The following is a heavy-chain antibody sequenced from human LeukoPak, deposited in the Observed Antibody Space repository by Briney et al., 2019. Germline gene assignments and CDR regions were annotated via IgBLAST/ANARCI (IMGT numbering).Heavy chain of an antibody. Sequence: SETLSLTCTVSGGSISSSSYYWGWIRQPPGKGLEWIGSIYYSGSTYYNPSLKGRVTISVDTSKNQFSLQLNSVTPEDTAVYYCVREEWGLLSQWGQGTLVTVSS. CDR1: GGSISSSSYY. CDR2: IYYSGST. V-gene: IGHV4-39*02. CDR3: VREEWGLLSQ. D-gene: IGHD1-26*01. J-gene: IGHJ4*02.